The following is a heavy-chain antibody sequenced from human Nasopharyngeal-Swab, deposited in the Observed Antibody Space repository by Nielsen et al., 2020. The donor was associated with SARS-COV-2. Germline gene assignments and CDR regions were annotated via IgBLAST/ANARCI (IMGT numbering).Heavy chain of an antibody. CDR1: GFTFSRSA. D-gene: IGHD6-13*01. CDR2: IGVSGTMT. CDR3: ARGSSRGMFDY. Sequence: GGSLRLSCAASGFTFSRSALTRVCEAPGKGLEWVSAIGVSGTMTYYADFVRGRFTISRDNSKNTLYLQMNSLRAEDTAVYYCARGSSRGMFDYWGQGTLVTVSS. J-gene: IGHJ4*02. V-gene: IGHV3-23*01.